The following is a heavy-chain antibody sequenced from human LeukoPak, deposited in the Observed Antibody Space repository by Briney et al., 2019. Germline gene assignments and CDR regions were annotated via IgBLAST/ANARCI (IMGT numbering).Heavy chain of an antibody. V-gene: IGHV3-9*01. J-gene: IGHJ3*02. CDR3: AKQVSGGDCCAAFDI. D-gene: IGHD2-21*02. CDR1: GFTFDDYA. Sequence: GGSLRLSCTASGFTFDDYAMHWVRQAPGKGLEWVSGISWNSGSIGYADSVKGRFTISRDNAKNSLYLQMNSLRAEDTALYYCAKQVSGGDCCAAFDIWGQGTMVTVSS. CDR2: ISWNSGSI.